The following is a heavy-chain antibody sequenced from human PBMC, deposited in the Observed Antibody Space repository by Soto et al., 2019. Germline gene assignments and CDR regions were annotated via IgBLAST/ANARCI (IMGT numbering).Heavy chain of an antibody. J-gene: IGHJ4*02. V-gene: IGHV4-30-2*01. CDR2: IYHSGST. D-gene: IGHD2-15*01. CDR1: GGSLSSGVYS. Sequence: PSETLPLTCAVSGGSLSSGVYSWSRIRQPPGKGLEWIGYIYHSGSTYYNPSLKSRVTISVDRSKNQFSLKLSSVTAADTAVYYCARGQVVAAQHWGQGTLVTVSS. CDR3: ARGQVVAAQH.